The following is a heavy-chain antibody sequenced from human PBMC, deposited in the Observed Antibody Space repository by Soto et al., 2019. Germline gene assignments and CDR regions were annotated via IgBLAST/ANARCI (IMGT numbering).Heavy chain of an antibody. D-gene: IGHD1-26*01. CDR2: INPSGGST. J-gene: IGHJ6*02. CDR3: ARSQVGRPLDA. CDR1: RYTFTNFY. Sequence: ASVKVFCKASRYTFTNFYIHWLRQAPGQGLEWMGIINPSGGSTTYPQKFQGRVTMTRDTSTSTVHMELITLRSEDTAVYYCARSQVGRPLDAWGPGTPVTVSS. V-gene: IGHV1-46*01.